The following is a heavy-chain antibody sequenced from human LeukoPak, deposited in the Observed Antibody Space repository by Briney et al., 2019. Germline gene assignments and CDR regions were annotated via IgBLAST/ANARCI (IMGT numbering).Heavy chain of an antibody. CDR2: INPSSGGT. CDR1: GYTFIGYS. J-gene: IGHJ4*02. Sequence: ASVWVSCKASGYTFIGYSMHWVRQAPGQGLEWMGWINPSSGGTKYAQKFQGRVTMTTDTSISTAYMELSRLRSDDTALYYCARVGSNFYDDSGYNDYWGQGNLVTVSS. CDR3: ARVGSNFYDDSGYNDY. V-gene: IGHV1-2*02. D-gene: IGHD3-22*01.